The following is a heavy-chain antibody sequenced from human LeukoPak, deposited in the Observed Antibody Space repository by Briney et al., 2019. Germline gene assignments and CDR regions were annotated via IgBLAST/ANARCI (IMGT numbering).Heavy chain of an antibody. V-gene: IGHV1-2*06. J-gene: IGHJ4*02. CDR2: INPNSGGT. Sequence: ASVKVSCKASGGTFSSYAISWVRQAPGQGLEWMGRINPNSGGTNYAQNFQSRVTTTTDTSISTAYMELSRLRSDDTAVYYCARDAPSTVTAGVIDYWGQGTLVTVSS. CDR3: ARDAPSTVTAGVIDY. D-gene: IGHD4-17*01. CDR1: GGTFSSYA.